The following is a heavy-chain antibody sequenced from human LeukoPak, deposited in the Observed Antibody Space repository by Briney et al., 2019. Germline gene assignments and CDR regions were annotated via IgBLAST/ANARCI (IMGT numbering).Heavy chain of an antibody. D-gene: IGHD3-16*01. CDR1: GFTFSRHG. Sequence: GRSLRLSCAASGFTFSRHGMHWVRQAPGKGLEWVAVIGDTGRAKYYADSVEGRFTASRDNSKNTLYLEMNSLRYDDTALYYCARESAWGNWYFDLWGRGTLVTVSS. V-gene: IGHV3-30*03. J-gene: IGHJ2*01. CDR2: IGDTGRAK. CDR3: ARESAWGNWYFDL.